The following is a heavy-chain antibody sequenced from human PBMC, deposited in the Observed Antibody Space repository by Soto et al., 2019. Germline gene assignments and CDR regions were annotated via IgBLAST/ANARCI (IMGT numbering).Heavy chain of an antibody. Sequence: ASVKVSCKATGYNFTSYGISWGRQAPGQGLEWMGWIGAYNGNTNYAQKLQGRVTMTTDTSTSTAYMELRSLRSDDTAVYYCSRVETIFGVVTKQYYFDYWGQGALVTVSS. CDR2: IGAYNGNT. J-gene: IGHJ4*02. CDR3: SRVETIFGVVTKQYYFDY. D-gene: IGHD3-3*01. CDR1: GYNFTSYG. V-gene: IGHV1-18*04.